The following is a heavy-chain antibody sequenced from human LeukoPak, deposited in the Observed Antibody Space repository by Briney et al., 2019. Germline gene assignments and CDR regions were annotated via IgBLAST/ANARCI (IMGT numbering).Heavy chain of an antibody. Sequence: PGGSLRLSCVASGFAFSNYWMTWVRQAPGKGLEWVANIKQDGGEKYYVDSVKGRFTISRGNAKNSLYLQMNSLRAEDTAVYYCAREWTLRRYSTYDPDYWGQGTLVTVSS. V-gene: IGHV3-7*01. D-gene: IGHD5-12*01. CDR2: IKQDGGEK. CDR3: AREWTLRRYSTYDPDY. CDR1: GFAFSNYW. J-gene: IGHJ4*02.